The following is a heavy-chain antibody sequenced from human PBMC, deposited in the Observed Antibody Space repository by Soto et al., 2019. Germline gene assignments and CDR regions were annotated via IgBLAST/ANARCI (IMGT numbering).Heavy chain of an antibody. D-gene: IGHD3-3*01. CDR3: TKSWRLYYMDV. J-gene: IGHJ6*03. V-gene: IGHV3-9*01. Sequence: EVQLVESGGGLVQPGRSLRLSCAASGFTFDDYAMHWVRQAPGRGLEWVSRITWNSGTIDYSDSVKGRFTISRDNAKNSLYLQTNSLRAEDTALYYCTKSWRLYYMDVWGKGTTVTVSS. CDR1: GFTFDDYA. CDR2: ITWNSGTI.